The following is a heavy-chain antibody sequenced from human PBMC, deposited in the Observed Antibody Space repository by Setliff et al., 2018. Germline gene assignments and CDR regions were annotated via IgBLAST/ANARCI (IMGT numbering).Heavy chain of an antibody. CDR1: GFTFTTYS. V-gene: IGHV3-48*04. Sequence: PGGSLRLSCAASGFTFTTYSIHWVRQAPGKGLEFVSAIDSGNPTYYADSVKGRFTVSRDNAKNSLYLQMTSLRAEDTAIYYCARTTGYRLEGDFDYWGQGTLVTVSS. D-gene: IGHD3-16*01. CDR3: ARTTGYRLEGDFDY. J-gene: IGHJ4*02. CDR2: IDSGNPT.